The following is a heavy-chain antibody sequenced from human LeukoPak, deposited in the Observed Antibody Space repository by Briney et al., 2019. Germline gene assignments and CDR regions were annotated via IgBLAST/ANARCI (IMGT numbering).Heavy chain of an antibody. CDR3: ARGIAARQSDGLNHYYYYMDV. V-gene: IGHV4-59*01. J-gene: IGHJ6*03. Sequence: SETLSLTCTVSGGSISSYYWSWIRQPPGKGLEWIGYIYYSGSTNYKPSLKSRVTISVDTSKNQFSLKLSSVTAADTAVYYCARGIAARQSDGLNHYYYYMDVWGKGTTVTVSS. D-gene: IGHD6-6*01. CDR2: IYYSGST. CDR1: GGSISSYY.